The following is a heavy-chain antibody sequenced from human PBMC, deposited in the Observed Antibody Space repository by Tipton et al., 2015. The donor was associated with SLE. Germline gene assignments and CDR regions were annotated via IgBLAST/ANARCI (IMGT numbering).Heavy chain of an antibody. CDR1: GGSISSGTYY. Sequence: TLSLTCTVSGGSISSGTYYWGWIRQPPGKGLEWIGSVHYSGTTYYNPSLESRFTSSVDTSKNQFSLKLSSVTAADTAVYYCATFHSSSYYFDYWGQGTLVTVSS. D-gene: IGHD6-6*01. J-gene: IGHJ4*02. CDR2: VHYSGTT. V-gene: IGHV4-39*07. CDR3: ATFHSSSYYFDY.